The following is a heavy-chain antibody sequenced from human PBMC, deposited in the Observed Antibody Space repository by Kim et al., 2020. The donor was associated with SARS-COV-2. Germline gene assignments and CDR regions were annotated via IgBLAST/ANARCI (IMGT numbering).Heavy chain of an antibody. V-gene: IGHV4-39*01. CDR1: GGSISSSSYY. J-gene: IGHJ4*02. D-gene: IGHD5-12*01. Sequence: SETLSLTCTVSGGSISSSSYYWGWIRQPPGKGLEWIGSIYYSGSTYYNPSLKSRATISVDTSKNQFSLKLSSVTAADTAVYYCARQLRWLQFEGGYYFDYWGQGTLFTVSS. CDR2: IYYSGST. CDR3: ARQLRWLQFEGGYYFDY.